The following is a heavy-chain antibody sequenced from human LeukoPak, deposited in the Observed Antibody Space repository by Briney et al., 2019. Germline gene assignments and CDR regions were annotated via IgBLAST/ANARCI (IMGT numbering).Heavy chain of an antibody. Sequence: SVTVSYKASGGTFNNYAISWVRQAPGQGLEGMGGIIPIFRTANYAQKFQGRVTITTDESTSTAYMELSSLRSEDTAVYYCAGAPSNYVVNFDYWGQGTLVTVSS. CDR3: AGAPSNYVVNFDY. CDR2: IIPIFRTA. CDR1: GGTFNNYA. V-gene: IGHV1-69*05. D-gene: IGHD4-11*01. J-gene: IGHJ4*02.